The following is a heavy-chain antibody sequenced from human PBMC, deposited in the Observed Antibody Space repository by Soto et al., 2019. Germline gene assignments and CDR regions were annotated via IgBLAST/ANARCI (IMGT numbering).Heavy chain of an antibody. CDR1: GFTFSSYW. CDR2: IKQDGSEK. CDR3: ARDFTRYDVWGRYYYYYGMDV. Sequence: EVQLVESGGGLVQPGGSLRLSCAASGFTFSSYWMSWVRQAPGKGLEWVANIKQDGSEKYYVDSVKGRFTISRDNAKNSLYLQMNSLRAEDTAVYYCARDFTRYDVWGRYYYYYGMDVWGQGTTVTVSS. J-gene: IGHJ6*02. V-gene: IGHV3-7*03. D-gene: IGHD3-3*01.